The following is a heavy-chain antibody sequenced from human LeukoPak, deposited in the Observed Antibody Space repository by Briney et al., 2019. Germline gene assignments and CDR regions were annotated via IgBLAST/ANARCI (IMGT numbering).Heavy chain of an antibody. CDR1: GYTFTGYY. J-gene: IGHJ4*02. CDR2: LNPNNGGT. Sequence: GASVKVSCKASGYTFTGYYIHWVRQDPAQGLEWMGWLNPNNGGTNYAQKFQGRVTVTRDTSISTAYMELSSLTSDDTAVYYCARGAGSTWFDYWGQGTLVTVSS. D-gene: IGHD6-13*01. V-gene: IGHV1-2*02. CDR3: ARGAGSTWFDY.